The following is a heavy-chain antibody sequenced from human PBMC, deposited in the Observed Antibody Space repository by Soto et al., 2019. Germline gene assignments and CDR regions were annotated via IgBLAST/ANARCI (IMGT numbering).Heavy chain of an antibody. CDR2: ISANSGNT. Sequence: ASVKVSCKASGYTFTSYGISRVRQAPGQGLEWMGWISANSGNTGYAQKFQGRVTMTRNTSISTAYMELSSLRSEDTAVYYCASGYCSSTSCYEIGAFDIWGQGTMVTVSS. CDR1: GYTFTSYG. V-gene: IGHV1-8*02. D-gene: IGHD2-2*01. CDR3: ASGYCSSTSCYEIGAFDI. J-gene: IGHJ3*02.